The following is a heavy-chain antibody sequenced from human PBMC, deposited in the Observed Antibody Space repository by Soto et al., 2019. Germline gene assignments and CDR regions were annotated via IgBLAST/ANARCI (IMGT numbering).Heavy chain of an antibody. J-gene: IGHJ6*02. CDR1: GYTFTSYD. CDR3: ARGLFGYYYYGMDV. D-gene: IGHD3-10*02. CDR2: MNPNSGNT. V-gene: IGHV1-8*01. Sequence: VSVKVSCKASGYTFTSYDINWVRQATGQGLEWMGWMNPNSGNTGYAQKFQGRVTMTRNTSISTAYMELSSLRSEDTAVYYCARGLFGYYYYGMDVWGQGTTVTVSS.